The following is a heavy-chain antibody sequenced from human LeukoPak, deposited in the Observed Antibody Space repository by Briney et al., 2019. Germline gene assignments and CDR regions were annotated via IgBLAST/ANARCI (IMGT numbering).Heavy chain of an antibody. CDR2: IYYSGST. CDR1: GGSVSSGSYY. Sequence: KPSETLSLTCTVSGGSVSSGSYYWSWIRQPPGKGLEWIGYIYYSGSTNYNPSLKSRVTISVDTSKNQFSLKLSSVTAADTAVYYCARGLRQLHSSSYMKYYYYGMDVWGQGTTVTVSS. CDR3: ARGLRQLHSSSYMKYYYYGMDV. J-gene: IGHJ6*02. V-gene: IGHV4-61*01. D-gene: IGHD6-13*01.